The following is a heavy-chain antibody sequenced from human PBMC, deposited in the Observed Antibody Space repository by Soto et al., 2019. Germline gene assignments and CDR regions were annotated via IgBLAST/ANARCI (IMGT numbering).Heavy chain of an antibody. CDR1: GYTFTSYG. CDR2: ISAYNGNT. D-gene: IGHD2-15*01. CDR3: ARVPSLIDYYYYYMDV. J-gene: IGHJ6*03. V-gene: IGHV1-18*01. Sequence: ASVKVSCKASGYTFTSYGISWVRQAPGQGLEWMGWISAYNGNTNYAQKLQGRVTMTTDTSTSTAYMELRSLRSDDTAVYYCARVPSLIDYYYYYMDVWGKGTTVTVSS.